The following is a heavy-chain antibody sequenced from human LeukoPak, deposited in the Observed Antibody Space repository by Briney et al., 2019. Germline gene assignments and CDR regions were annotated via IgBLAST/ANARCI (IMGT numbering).Heavy chain of an antibody. Sequence: SETLSLTCIVSGGSISSYYWNWIRQPPGKGLEWIGYIYYSGSTNYNPSLKSRVTISVDTSKNQFSLKLSSVTAADTAVYYCARDSGDYSAFDIWGQGTMVTVSS. J-gene: IGHJ3*02. V-gene: IGHV4-59*01. CDR1: GGSISSYY. CDR3: ARDSGDYSAFDI. D-gene: IGHD4-11*01. CDR2: IYYSGST.